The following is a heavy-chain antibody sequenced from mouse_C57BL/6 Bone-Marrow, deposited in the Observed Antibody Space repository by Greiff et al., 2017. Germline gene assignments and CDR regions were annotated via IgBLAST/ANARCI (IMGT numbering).Heavy chain of an antibody. V-gene: IGHV1-54*01. D-gene: IGHD4-1*01. CDR3: AKLTGTPY. CDR1: GYAFTNYL. CDR2: INPGSGGT. J-gene: IGHJ3*01. Sequence: VQVVESGAELVRPGTSVKVSCKASGYAFTNYLIEWVKQRPGQGLEWIGVINPGSGGTNYNEKFKGKATLTADKSSSTAYMQLSSLTSEDSAVYFCAKLTGTPYWGQGTLVTVSA.